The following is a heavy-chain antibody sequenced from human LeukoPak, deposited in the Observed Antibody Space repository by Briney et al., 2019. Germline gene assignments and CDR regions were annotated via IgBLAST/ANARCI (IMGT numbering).Heavy chain of an antibody. CDR3: ARGRGSSWYYFDS. D-gene: IGHD6-13*01. CDR2: IYASGNT. Sequence: PSETLSLTCTVSGGSIGSYYWSWVRPPAGKGLEWIGRIYASGNTNYNPSLKGRVTMTVDTSKNQFSLNLSSVTAADTAVYYCARGRGSSWYYFDSWGQGTLVTVSS. J-gene: IGHJ4*02. CDR1: GGSIGSYY. V-gene: IGHV4-4*07.